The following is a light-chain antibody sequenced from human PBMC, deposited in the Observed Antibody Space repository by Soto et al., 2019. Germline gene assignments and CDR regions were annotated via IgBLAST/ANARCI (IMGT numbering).Light chain of an antibody. V-gene: IGLV1-40*01. J-gene: IGLJ1*01. CDR2: NNL. Sequence: QSVLTQPRSVSGAPGQRVTISCTGSSSNFGAGYEVHWYKQVPGAAPTLVIFNNLNRPSGVPERFSGSKSGTSASLVISGLQAEDEADYYCHSFDSSVRIYVFAPGTKVTVL. CDR1: SSNFGAGYE. CDR3: HSFDSSVRIYV.